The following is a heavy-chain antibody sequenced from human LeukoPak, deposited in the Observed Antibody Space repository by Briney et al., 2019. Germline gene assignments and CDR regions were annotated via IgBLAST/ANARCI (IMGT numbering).Heavy chain of an antibody. D-gene: IGHD3-10*01. Sequence: PGGSLRLSCAVSGFPLSSYAMSWVRQAPGKGLEWVSATSSSDAGTYYADSVRGRFTISRDNAKNSLYLQMNSLRAEDTAVYYCARDGGFYGSGSNYPPNYWGQGTLVTVSS. CDR3: ARDGGFYGSGSNYPPNY. V-gene: IGHV3-23*01. CDR2: TSSSDAGT. J-gene: IGHJ4*02. CDR1: GFPLSSYA.